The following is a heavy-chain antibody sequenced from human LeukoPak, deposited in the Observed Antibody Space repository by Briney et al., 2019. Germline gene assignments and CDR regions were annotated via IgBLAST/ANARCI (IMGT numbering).Heavy chain of an antibody. J-gene: IGHJ3*02. D-gene: IGHD3-10*01. V-gene: IGHV4-39*06. CDR1: GGSISNYY. CDR3: AKSNGYGLVDI. CDR2: IYYSGST. Sequence: PSETLSLTCTVSGGSISNYYWGWIRRPPGEGLEWIGSIYYSGSTYYNSSLQSRVTISVHMSNNQFALKLSSVTAADTAVYYCAKSNGYGLVDIWGQGTMVTVSS.